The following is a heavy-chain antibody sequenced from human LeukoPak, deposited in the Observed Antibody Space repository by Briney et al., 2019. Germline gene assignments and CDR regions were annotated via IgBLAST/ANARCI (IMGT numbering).Heavy chain of an antibody. D-gene: IGHD3-10*01. CDR3: ARVRGDYYFDY. J-gene: IGHJ4*02. CDR2: IKQSGSEK. Sequence: PRGSLRLSRAASGFTFSSYWMPWVRQAPGKGLEWVANIKQSGSEKYYVDSVRGRFTISRDNAKNSLYLQMNSLRAEDTAVYYRARVRGDYYFDYWGQGTLVSVSS. CDR1: GFTFSSYW. V-gene: IGHV3-7*04.